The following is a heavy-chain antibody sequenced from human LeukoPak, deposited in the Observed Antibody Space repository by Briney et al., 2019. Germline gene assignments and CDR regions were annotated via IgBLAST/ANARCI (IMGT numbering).Heavy chain of an antibody. CDR1: GYRFTNYW. V-gene: IGHV5-51*01. CDR2: IYPGDSVT. CDR3: ARQPNPDFDY. J-gene: IGHJ4*02. Sequence: GESLKISCKGSGYRFTNYWSGWVRQMPGKGLEWMGIIYPGDSVTRYSPSFQGQVTISADKSISTAYLQWSSLKASDTAMYYCARQPNPDFDYWGQGTLVTVSS.